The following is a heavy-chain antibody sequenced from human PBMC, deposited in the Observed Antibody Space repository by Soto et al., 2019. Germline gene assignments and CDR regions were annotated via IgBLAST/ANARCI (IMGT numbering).Heavy chain of an antibody. V-gene: IGHV3-15*07. CDR3: TTNSNCDY. CDR2: ITTTAEGATT. J-gene: IGHJ4*02. Sequence: GGSLRLSCVVSGFSFNNAWMNWVRQAPGKGLEWVGRITTTAEGATTDYAAPVKGRFTISRDDSKNTLYPQMNSLETEDAAMYYCTTNSNCDYWGRGVLVTVSS. CDR1: GFSFNNAW. D-gene: IGHD4-4*01.